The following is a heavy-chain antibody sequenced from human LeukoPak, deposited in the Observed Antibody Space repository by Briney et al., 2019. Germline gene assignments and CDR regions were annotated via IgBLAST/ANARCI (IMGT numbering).Heavy chain of an antibody. D-gene: IGHD3-10*01. CDR2: ISYDGSNK. V-gene: IGHV3-30-3*01. CDR1: GFTFSSYA. Sequence: GGSLRLSCAASGFTFSSYAMHWVRQAPGKGLEWVAVISYDGSNKYYADSVKGRFTISRDNSKNTLYLQMNSLRAEDTAVYYCARYYGSDHWDYWGQGTLVTVSS. J-gene: IGHJ4*02. CDR3: ARYYGSDHWDY.